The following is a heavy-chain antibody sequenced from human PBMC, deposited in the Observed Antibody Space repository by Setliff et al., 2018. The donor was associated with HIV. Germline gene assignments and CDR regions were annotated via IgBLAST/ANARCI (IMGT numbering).Heavy chain of an antibody. D-gene: IGHD4-17*01. CDR1: GGSISSYY. CDR3: AIPPLESTVTTANYFES. V-gene: IGHV4-59*08. Sequence: PSETLSLTCTVSGGSISSYYWSWIRQPPGKGLEWIGHVSASVSTFYNPSLKSRVTMSIDTSNKHFSLKLSSVTAADTAIYYCAIPPLESTVTTANYFESWGQGILVTVSS. J-gene: IGHJ4*02. CDR2: VSASVST.